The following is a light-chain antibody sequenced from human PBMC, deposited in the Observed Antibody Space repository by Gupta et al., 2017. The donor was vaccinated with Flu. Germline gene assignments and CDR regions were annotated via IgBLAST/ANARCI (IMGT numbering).Light chain of an antibody. CDR1: QSITSK. V-gene: IGKV1-39*01. CDR3: QQTYRTPPT. Sequence: DIQMTQSPPSLSASVGDRVTITCRASQSITSKLNWYQQKPGRAPNLLIHTESILQSGVPSRFSGSGSGTEFSLTINRLQPEDFSTYYCQQTYRTPPTFGQGTKVEI. J-gene: IGKJ1*01. CDR2: TES.